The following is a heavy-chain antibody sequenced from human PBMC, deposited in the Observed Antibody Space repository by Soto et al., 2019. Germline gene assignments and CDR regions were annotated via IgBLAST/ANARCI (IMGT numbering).Heavy chain of an antibody. D-gene: IGHD3-10*01. Sequence: QVQLVESGGGVVQPGMSLRLSCEASGFKIYDYPMHWVRQAPGTGLEWLASVSSDGRTTHYADSIRGRFVISRDNSRSVLYLQMIAMRLEYTALYFCAALRWYYFGSIVSSCFCPWGLFTQVTV. J-gene: IGHJ5*02. CDR1: GFKIYDYP. V-gene: IGHV3-30*09. CDR3: AALRWYYFGSIVSSCFCP. CDR2: VSSDGRTT.